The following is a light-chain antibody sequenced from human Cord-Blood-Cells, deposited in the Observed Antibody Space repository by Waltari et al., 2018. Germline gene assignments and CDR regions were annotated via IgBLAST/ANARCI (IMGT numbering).Light chain of an antibody. V-gene: IGLV2-11*01. CDR3: CSYAGSYTNV. CDR1: SSDVGGYNY. CDR2: DVS. J-gene: IGLJ1*01. Sequence: QSALTQPRSVSGSPGQSVTISCTVTSSDVGGYNYVSWYQQHPGKAPKLMIYDVSKRPSGVPDRFSGSKSGNTASLTISGLQAEDEADYYCCSYAGSYTNVFGTGTKVTVL.